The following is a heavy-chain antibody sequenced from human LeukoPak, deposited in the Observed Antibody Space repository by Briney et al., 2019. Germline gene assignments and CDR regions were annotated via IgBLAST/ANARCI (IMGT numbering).Heavy chain of an antibody. CDR3: ARGSPTPNSRYFDL. CDR2: INSDGSSA. CDR1: EFTLKDYW. D-gene: IGHD4-11*01. V-gene: IGHV3-74*01. J-gene: IGHJ2*01. Sequence: GGSLRLSCEASEFTLKDYWMHWVRQGPGKGLVGVSRINSDGSSASYADSVKGRFTISRDNAKNTLYLQMNSLRAEDTAVYYCARGSPTPNSRYFDLWGRGTLVTVS.